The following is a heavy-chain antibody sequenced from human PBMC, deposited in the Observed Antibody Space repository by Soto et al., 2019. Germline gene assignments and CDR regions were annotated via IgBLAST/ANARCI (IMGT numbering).Heavy chain of an antibody. CDR3: TINQY. J-gene: IGHJ4*02. CDR2: IKEDGSEK. Sequence: GGSLRLSCAASGFTFSSSWMSWVRQAPGKGLEWVANIKEDGSEKYYVDPVRGRFTISRDNAENSLFLQMNSLRAEDTAVYYCTINQYWGQGTLVTVSS. CDR1: GFTFSSSW. V-gene: IGHV3-7*01.